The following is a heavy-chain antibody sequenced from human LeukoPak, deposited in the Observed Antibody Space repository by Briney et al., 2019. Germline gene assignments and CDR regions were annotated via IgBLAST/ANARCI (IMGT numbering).Heavy chain of an antibody. V-gene: IGHV4-34*01. CDR1: GGSFSGYY. Sequence: SETLSLTCAVYGGSFSGYYWSWIRQPPGKGLEWIGEINHSGSTNYNPSLKGRVTISVDTSKNQFSLKLSSVTAADTAVYYCARAGGYCSSTSYYDFWSGYSKFCPGLDYWGQGTLVTVSS. CDR2: INHSGST. J-gene: IGHJ4*02. D-gene: IGHD3-3*01. CDR3: ARAGGYCSSTSYYDFWSGYSKFCPGLDY.